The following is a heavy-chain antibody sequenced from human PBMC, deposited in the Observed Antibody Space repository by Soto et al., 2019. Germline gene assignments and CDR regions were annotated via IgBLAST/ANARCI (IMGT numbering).Heavy chain of an antibody. D-gene: IGHD1-26*01. CDR3: AHRPIVGAAI. J-gene: IGHJ4*02. CDR2: IYHTGST. Sequence: SETLALTCGVFGGSISNSNWWTWVRQPPGKGLEWIGEIYHTGSTNYNSSLMSRVTISLDKPNNQFSLKLSSVTAADTAVYYCAHRPIVGAAIWGQGTLVTVSS. V-gene: IGHV4-4*02. CDR1: GGSISNSNW.